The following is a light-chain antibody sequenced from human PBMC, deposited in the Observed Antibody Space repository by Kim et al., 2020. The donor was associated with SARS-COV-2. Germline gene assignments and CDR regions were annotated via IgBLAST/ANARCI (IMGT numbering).Light chain of an antibody. CDR3: QQYGSSPWT. V-gene: IGKV3-20*01. Sequence: FPGERATPACGASQSVRSNYLAWYQQKPGQAPRLLIYGASSRATGIPDRFSGSGSGTDFTLTIIRLEPEDFAVYYCQQYGSSPWTFAQGTKVEIK. CDR2: GAS. CDR1: QSVRSNY. J-gene: IGKJ1*01.